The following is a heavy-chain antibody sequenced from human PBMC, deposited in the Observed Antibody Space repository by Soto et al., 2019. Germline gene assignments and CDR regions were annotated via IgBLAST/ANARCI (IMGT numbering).Heavy chain of an antibody. CDR3: ARDRNGKGYYGMDV. CDR1: GGSISSYY. Sequence: QVQLQESGPGLVKPSETLSLTCTVSGGSISSYYWNWIRQPPGKGLEWIGYIYYSGSTNYNPSLKSRVTIAVDTSKNQVRLKLSSVTAADTAVYYCARDRNGKGYYGMDVWGQGTTVTVSS. CDR2: IYYSGST. J-gene: IGHJ6*02. V-gene: IGHV4-59*01.